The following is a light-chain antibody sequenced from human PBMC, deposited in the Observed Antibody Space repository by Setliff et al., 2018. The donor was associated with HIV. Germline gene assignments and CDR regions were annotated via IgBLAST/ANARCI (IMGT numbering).Light chain of an antibody. CDR1: SSDVGVYNY. CDR2: DDS. J-gene: IGLJ3*02. V-gene: IGLV2-14*03. CDR3: SSYTSSSTLV. Sequence: QSALTQPASVSGSPGQSITISCTGTSSDVGVYNYVSWYQQHPGKAPKLMIYDDSNRPSGVSNRFSGSKSGNTASLTISGLQAEDEADYYCSSYTSSSTLVFGGGTKVTVL.